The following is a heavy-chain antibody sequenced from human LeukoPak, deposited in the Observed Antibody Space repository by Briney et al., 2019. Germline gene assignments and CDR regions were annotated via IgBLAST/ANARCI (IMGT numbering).Heavy chain of an antibody. CDR2: ISYDGSNK. J-gene: IGHJ4*02. V-gene: IGHV3-30*01. CDR3: ASSLGVPAAISDY. Sequence: GGSLRLSCAASGFTFSSYGMHWVRQAPGKGLEWVAVISYDGSNKYYADSVKGRFTISRDNSKNTLYLQMNSLRAEDTAVYYCASSLGVPAAISDYWGQGTLVTVSS. D-gene: IGHD2-2*01. CDR1: GFTFSSYG.